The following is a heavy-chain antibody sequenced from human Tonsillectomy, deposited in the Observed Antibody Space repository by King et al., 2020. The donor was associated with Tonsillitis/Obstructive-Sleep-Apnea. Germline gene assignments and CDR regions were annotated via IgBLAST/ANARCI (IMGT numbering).Heavy chain of an antibody. CDR1: GVSISSYY. CDR3: ARGSSIAAAPGTNYHSFYMDV. CDR2: IYYSGSP. V-gene: IGHV4-59*01. J-gene: IGHJ6*02. Sequence: QLQESGPGLVKPSETLSLTCTVSGVSISSYYWSWIRQPPGKGLEWIGYIYYSGSPNYDPSLKSRVTISVDTSKSQFSLKLSSVTAADPAVYYCARGSSIAAAPGTNYHSFYMDVWGQGTTVTVSS. D-gene: IGHD6-13*01.